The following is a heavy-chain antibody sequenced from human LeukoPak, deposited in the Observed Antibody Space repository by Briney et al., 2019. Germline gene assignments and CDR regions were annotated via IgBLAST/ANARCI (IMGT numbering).Heavy chain of an antibody. V-gene: IGHV3-66*01. CDR3: ARGPGTYYYDSSGYSGAFDI. Sequence: PGGSLRLSCAASGFTVSSNYMSWVRQAPGKGLEWVSVIYSGGSTYYADSVKGRFTISRDNSKNTLYLQMNSLRAEDTAVYYCARGPGTYYYDSSGYSGAFDIWGQGTMVTVSS. CDR1: GFTVSSNY. J-gene: IGHJ3*02. D-gene: IGHD3-22*01. CDR2: IYSGGST.